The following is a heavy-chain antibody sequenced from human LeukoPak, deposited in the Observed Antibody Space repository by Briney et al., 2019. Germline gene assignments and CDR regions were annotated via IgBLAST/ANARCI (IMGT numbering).Heavy chain of an antibody. J-gene: IGHJ3*02. D-gene: IGHD1-26*01. CDR2: ISSSGSTI. CDR3: ARKHTSIVTDAFDI. V-gene: IGHV3-48*03. CDR1: GFTFSSYE. Sequence: GGSLRLSCAASGFTFSSYEMNWVRQAPGKGLEWVSYISSSGSTIYYADSVQGRFTISRDNAKNSLYLQMNSLRAEDTAVYYCARKHTSIVTDAFDIWGQGTMVTVSS.